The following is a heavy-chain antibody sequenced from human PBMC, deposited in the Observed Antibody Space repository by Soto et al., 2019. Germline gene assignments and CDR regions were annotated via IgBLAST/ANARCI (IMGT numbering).Heavy chain of an antibody. CDR2: IIPIFDIT. CDR3: ARPDEGGYSSNHHYYYALDV. D-gene: IGHD3-22*01. Sequence: SVKVSCKASGGTFRSYSISWVRQAPGQGLEWMGGIIPIFDITNYAQKFQGGVTITADESTSTAYMELSSLGSDDTAVYYCARPDEGGYSSNHHYYYALDVWGQGTSVTVAS. J-gene: IGHJ6*02. CDR1: GGTFRSYS. V-gene: IGHV1-69*13.